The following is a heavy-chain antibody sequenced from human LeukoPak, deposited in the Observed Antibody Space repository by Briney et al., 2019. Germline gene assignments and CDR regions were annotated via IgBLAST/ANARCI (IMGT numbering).Heavy chain of an antibody. CDR2: IYTSGST. Sequence: PSETLSLTCTVPGGSISSGSYYWSWIRQPAGKGLEWIGRIYTSGSTNYNPSLKSRVTISVDTSKNQFSLKLSSVTAADTAVYYCARRLGRKFGERFYYYHYMDVWGKGTTVTISS. V-gene: IGHV4-61*02. J-gene: IGHJ6*03. CDR1: GGSISSGSYY. D-gene: IGHD3-10*01. CDR3: ARRLGRKFGERFYYYHYMDV.